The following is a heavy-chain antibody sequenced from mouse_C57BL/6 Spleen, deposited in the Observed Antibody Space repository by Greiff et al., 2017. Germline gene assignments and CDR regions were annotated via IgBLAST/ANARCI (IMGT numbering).Heavy chain of an antibody. CDR1: GYTFTDYE. D-gene: IGHD1-1*01. CDR3: TRATTVVAWYFDV. Sequence: QVQLQQSGAELVRPGASVTLSCKASGYTFTDYEMHWVKPTPVHGLEWIGAIDPETGGTAYNQKFKGKAILTADKSSSTAYMELRSLTYEYSAVYYCTRATTVVAWYFDVWGTGTTVTVSS. V-gene: IGHV1-15*01. J-gene: IGHJ1*03. CDR2: IDPETGGT.